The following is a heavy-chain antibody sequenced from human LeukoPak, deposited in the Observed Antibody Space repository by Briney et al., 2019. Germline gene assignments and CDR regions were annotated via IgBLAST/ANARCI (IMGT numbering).Heavy chain of an antibody. D-gene: IGHD3-22*01. CDR3: ARLGSGYYPSFDY. CDR2: IYYSGST. J-gene: IGHJ4*02. CDR1: GGSISSSSYY. V-gene: IGHV4-39*01. Sequence: SETLSLTCTVSGGSISSSSYYWGWIRQPPGKGLEWIGSIYYSGSTYYNPSLKSRVTISVDTSKNQFSLKLSSVTAADTAMYYCARLGSGYYPSFDYWGQGTLVTVSS.